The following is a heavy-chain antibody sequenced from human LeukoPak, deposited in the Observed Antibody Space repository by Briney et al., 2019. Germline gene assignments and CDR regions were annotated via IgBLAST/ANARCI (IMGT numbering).Heavy chain of an antibody. J-gene: IGHJ4*02. V-gene: IGHV3-23*01. CDR1: GFTFSSYA. D-gene: IGHD3-22*01. CDR3: ARSLELITMILSPDY. Sequence: GGSLRLSCAASGFTFSSYAMSWVRQAPGKGLEWVSAISGSGGSTYYADSVKGRFTISRDNAKNSLYLQMNSLRAEDTAVYYCARSLELITMILSPDYWGQGTLVTVSS. CDR2: ISGSGGST.